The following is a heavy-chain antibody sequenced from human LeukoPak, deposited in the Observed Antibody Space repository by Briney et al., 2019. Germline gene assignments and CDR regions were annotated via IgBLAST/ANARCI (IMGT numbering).Heavy chain of an antibody. D-gene: IGHD6-13*01. Sequence: PSETPSLTCTVSGGSISSGDYYWSWIRQPPGKGLEWIGYIYYSGSTYYNPSLKSRVTISVDTSKNQFSLKLSSVTAADTAVYYCARGPPLVPPDYWGQGTLVTVSS. V-gene: IGHV4-30-4*01. J-gene: IGHJ4*02. CDR2: IYYSGST. CDR3: ARGPPLVPPDY. CDR1: GGSISSGDYY.